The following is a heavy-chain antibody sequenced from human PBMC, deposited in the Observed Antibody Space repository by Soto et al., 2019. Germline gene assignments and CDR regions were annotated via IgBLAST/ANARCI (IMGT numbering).Heavy chain of an antibody. CDR2: IYYSGST. V-gene: IGHV4-31*03. D-gene: IGHD3-3*01. J-gene: IGHJ5*02. CDR1: GGSISSGGYY. CDR3: ARGDTIFGVVTRFDP. Sequence: QVQLQESGPGLVKPSQTLSLTCTVSGGSISSGGYYWSWIRQHPGKGLEWIGYIYYSGSTYYNPSLKSRVTISVDTSKNQFSLKLSSVTAADTAVYYCARGDTIFGVVTRFDPWGQGTLVTVSS.